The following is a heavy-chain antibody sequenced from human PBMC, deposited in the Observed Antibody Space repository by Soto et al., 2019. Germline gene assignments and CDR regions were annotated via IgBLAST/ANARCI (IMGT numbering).Heavy chain of an antibody. D-gene: IGHD2-21*02. Sequence: SETLSLTCSVSGGSIKNTNYHWGWIRQPPGKGLEWVGTLYYRGATDYNPSLKTRVTISVDTSKNLLSLNLSSVTAADTAVYYCFGVMAATLDYWGQGTLVTVSS. CDR2: LYYRGAT. CDR3: FGVMAATLDY. CDR1: GGSIKNTNYH. V-gene: IGHV4-39*01. J-gene: IGHJ4*01.